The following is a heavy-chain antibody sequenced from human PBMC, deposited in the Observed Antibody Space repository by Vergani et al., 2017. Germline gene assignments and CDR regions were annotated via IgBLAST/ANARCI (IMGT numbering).Heavy chain of an antibody. D-gene: IGHD4-17*01. Sequence: QVQLVESGGGVVQPGGSLRLSCAASGFRFSSYGAHWVRQAPGKGLEWVAFIGYDGRIKYNVDSVKGRFTISRDTSKKTLSLQMRSLRADDTAVYYCAKDGRENSDYGYFDYWGQGTLVTVSS. CDR1: GFRFSSYG. CDR3: AKDGRENSDYGYFDY. V-gene: IGHV3-30*02. CDR2: IGYDGRIK. J-gene: IGHJ4*02.